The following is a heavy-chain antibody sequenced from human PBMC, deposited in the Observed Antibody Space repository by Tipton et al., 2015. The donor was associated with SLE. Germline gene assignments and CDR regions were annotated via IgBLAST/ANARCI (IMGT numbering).Heavy chain of an antibody. CDR1: GFTFDDYA. D-gene: IGHD3-22*01. CDR3: ARELLPLYGMDV. CDR2: ISWNSGSI. Sequence: SLRLSCAASGFTFDDYAMHWVRQAPGKGLEWVSSISWNSGSIGYADSVKGRFTISRDNSKNTLYLQMNSLRAEGTAVYYCARELLPLYGMDVWGQGTTVTVSS. J-gene: IGHJ6*02. V-gene: IGHV3-9*01.